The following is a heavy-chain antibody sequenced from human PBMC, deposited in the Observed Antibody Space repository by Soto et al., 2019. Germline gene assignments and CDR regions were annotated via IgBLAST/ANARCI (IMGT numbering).Heavy chain of an antibody. V-gene: IGHV4-30-4*01. J-gene: IGHJ5*02. CDR2: IYYSGST. CDR1: GGSISRGDYY. CDR3: ARVLFPNWFDP. D-gene: IGHD3-10*02. Sequence: SETLSLNCTVSGGSISRGDYYWCWIRQPPGKGLEWIGYIYYSGSTYYNPSLKSRVTISVDTSKNQFSLKLSSVTAADTAVYYCARVLFPNWFDPWGQGTLVTVSS.